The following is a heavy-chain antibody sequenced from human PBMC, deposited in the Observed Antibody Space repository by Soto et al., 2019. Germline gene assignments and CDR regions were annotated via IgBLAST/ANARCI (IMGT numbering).Heavy chain of an antibody. D-gene: IGHD2-2*01. CDR1: GFPFINNP. Sequence: EVQLLESGGGLEKLGGPRRLSWAASGFPFINNPRSWARQLQGRGLEWVSAISGSGGTTHNADSVKGRLTISRDNSKNTLYLQMNSLRVEDTAVYYCAKDRSSTSCYAFDYWGQGSLVTVSS. J-gene: IGHJ4*02. CDR3: AKDRSSTSCYAFDY. CDR2: ISGSGGTT. V-gene: IGHV3-23*01.